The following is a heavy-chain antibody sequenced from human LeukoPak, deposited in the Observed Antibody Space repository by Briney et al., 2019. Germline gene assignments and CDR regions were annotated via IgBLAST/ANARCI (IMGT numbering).Heavy chain of an antibody. Sequence: GRSLRLSCAASGFTFDDYAMHWVRQAPGKGLEWVSGISWNSGSIGYADSVKGRFTISRDNAKNSLYLQMDSLGAEDTALYYCAKGRIGSRSPFDYWGQGTLVTVSS. CDR2: ISWNSGSI. D-gene: IGHD2-21*01. CDR3: AKGRIGSRSPFDY. J-gene: IGHJ4*02. CDR1: GFTFDDYA. V-gene: IGHV3-9*01.